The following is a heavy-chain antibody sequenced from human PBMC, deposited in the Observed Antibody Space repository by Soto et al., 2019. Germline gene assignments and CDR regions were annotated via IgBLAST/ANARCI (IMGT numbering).Heavy chain of an antibody. CDR3: ARAGQDYDILTGSSYYYGMDV. D-gene: IGHD3-9*01. CDR2: IIPILGIA. CDR1: GGPFSSYT. J-gene: IGHJ6*02. V-gene: IGHV1-69*02. Sequence: SVKVSCKASGGPFSSYTISWVRQAPGQGLEWMGRIIPILGIANYAQKFQGRVTITADKSTSTAYMELSSLRSEDTAVYYCARAGQDYDILTGSSYYYGMDVWGQGTTVTVSS.